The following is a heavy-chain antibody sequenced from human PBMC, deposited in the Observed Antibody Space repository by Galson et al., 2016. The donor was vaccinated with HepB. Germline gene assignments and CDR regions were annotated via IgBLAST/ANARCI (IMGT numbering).Heavy chain of an antibody. D-gene: IGHD6-25*01. Sequence: SVKVSCKASVTFKNYPIAWVRQAPGQGLEWIGGTMPVFYVPKSSPKYQGRRIVSADESTNTAFMELSSLRSDDTAVYYCAIWRLGVWGQGTTVIVSS. CDR1: VTFKNYP. CDR3: AIWRLGV. J-gene: IGHJ6*02. CDR2: TMPVFYVP. V-gene: IGHV1-69*13.